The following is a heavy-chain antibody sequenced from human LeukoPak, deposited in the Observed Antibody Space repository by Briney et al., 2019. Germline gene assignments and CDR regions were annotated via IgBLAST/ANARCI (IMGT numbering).Heavy chain of an antibody. J-gene: IGHJ4*02. Sequence: GGSLRLSCAASGFTFSSYGMHWVRQAPGKGLEWVAVIWYDGSNKYYADSVKGRFTISRDNSKNTLYLQMNSLRAEDTAVYYCAREVALVGWGLSYWGQGTLVTVSS. CDR2: IWYDGSNK. CDR1: GFTFSSYG. D-gene: IGHD2-15*01. V-gene: IGHV3-33*01. CDR3: AREVALVGWGLSY.